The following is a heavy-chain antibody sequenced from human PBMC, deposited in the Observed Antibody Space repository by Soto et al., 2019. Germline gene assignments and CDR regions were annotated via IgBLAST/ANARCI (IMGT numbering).Heavy chain of an antibody. CDR1: GYTFINFG. Sequence: QVQLVQSGGEVKKPGASVRVSCKTSGYTFINFGITWVPQAPGQGLEWVGKIRGYNGDTNYAPKLQGRVTMTTDTSTSTAYLDLRTLRSDDTAVYYCARGRHRNPDYWGQGTLVTVSS. V-gene: IGHV1-18*04. CDR2: IRGYNGDT. J-gene: IGHJ4*02. D-gene: IGHD4-4*01. CDR3: ARGRHRNPDY.